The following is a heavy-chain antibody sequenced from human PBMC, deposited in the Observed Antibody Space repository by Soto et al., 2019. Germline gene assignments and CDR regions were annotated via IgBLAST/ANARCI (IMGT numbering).Heavy chain of an antibody. CDR2: IFYTGDT. Sequence: SETLSLICTVSSGSISSTGYYWIWIRQHPGQGLEWIGHIFYTGDTNYNSSLKSRVTISRDTSKNQFSLKVTSVSAADTAVYYCARGHTGLTAITRLWFDPWGQGTLVTVSS. CDR3: ARGHTGLTAITRLWFDP. J-gene: IGHJ5*02. D-gene: IGHD1-20*01. CDR1: SGSISSTGYY. V-gene: IGHV4-31*03.